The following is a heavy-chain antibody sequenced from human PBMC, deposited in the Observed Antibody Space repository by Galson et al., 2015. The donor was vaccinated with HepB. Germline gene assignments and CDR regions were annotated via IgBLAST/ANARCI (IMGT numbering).Heavy chain of an antibody. D-gene: IGHD3-3*01. CDR3: ARGHTIDYDFWSGYGFDYFDY. CDR1: GFTFSSYG. V-gene: IGHV3-30*12. Sequence: SLRLSCAASGFTFSSYGMHWVRQAPGKGLEWVAVISYDGSNKYYADSVKGRFTISRDNAKNSLYLQMNSLRAEDTAVYYCARGHTIDYDFWSGYGFDYFDYWGQGTLVTVSS. J-gene: IGHJ4*02. CDR2: ISYDGSNK.